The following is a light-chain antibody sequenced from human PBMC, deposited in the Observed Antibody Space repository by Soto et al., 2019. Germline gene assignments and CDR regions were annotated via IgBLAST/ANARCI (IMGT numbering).Light chain of an antibody. CDR2: AAS. CDR3: QQSYSTPPGWT. CDR1: QSISSY. Sequence: DIQMTQSPSSLSSSVGDRVTITCRAIQSISSYLNWYQQKPGKAPKLLIYAASSLQSGVPSRFSGSGSGTDFTLTISSLQPEDFATYYCQQSYSTPPGWTFGQGTKVDI. V-gene: IGKV1-39*01. J-gene: IGKJ1*01.